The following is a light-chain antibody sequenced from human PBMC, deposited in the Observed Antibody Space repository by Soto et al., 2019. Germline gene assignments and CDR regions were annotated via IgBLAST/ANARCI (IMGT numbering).Light chain of an antibody. CDR3: AAWDGSLKGWV. CDR2: RNH. CDR1: SSNIGSNF. V-gene: IGLV1-47*01. Sequence: QSVLTQPPSASGTPGQGVTFSCSGSSSNIGSNFVYWYQHLPGKAPKLLIYRNHQRPSGVPDRLSGSKSGTSASLASSGLRSEDEADYYCAAWDGSLKGWVFGGGTKLTVL. J-gene: IGLJ3*02.